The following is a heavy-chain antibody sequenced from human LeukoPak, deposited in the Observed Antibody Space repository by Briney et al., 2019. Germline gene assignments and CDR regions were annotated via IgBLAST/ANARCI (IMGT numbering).Heavy chain of an antibody. CDR1: GFTFSIFG. CDR2: ISYTGNNS. CDR3: AAGYSSGWRNLIDY. Sequence: GRSLRLSCAASGFTFSIFGMHWVRQAPGKGLEWVALISYTGNNSYYADSVKGRFSISRDNSKNTMYLQMDSLRAEDTAVYYCAAGYSSGWRNLIDYWGQGTLVTVSS. V-gene: IGHV3-30*03. D-gene: IGHD6-19*01. J-gene: IGHJ4*02.